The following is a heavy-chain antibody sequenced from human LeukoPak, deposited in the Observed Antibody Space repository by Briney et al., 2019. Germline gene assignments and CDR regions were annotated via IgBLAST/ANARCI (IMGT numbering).Heavy chain of an antibody. D-gene: IGHD3-10*01. Sequence: SETLSLTCTVSGGSISSYYWSWIRQPPGKGLEWIGYIYYSGSTNYNPSLKSRVTISVDTSKNQFSLKLSSVTAADTAVYYCARDLSGVFDIWGRGTMVTVSS. CDR1: GGSISSYY. CDR2: IYYSGST. CDR3: ARDLSGVFDI. V-gene: IGHV4-59*12. J-gene: IGHJ3*02.